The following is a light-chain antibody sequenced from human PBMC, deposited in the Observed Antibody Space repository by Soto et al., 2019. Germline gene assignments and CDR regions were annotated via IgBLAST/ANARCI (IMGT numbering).Light chain of an antibody. CDR3: ATWDGSLPAEV. Sequence: QSVLTQPPSVSAAPGQKVIISCSGSSSNIGNNYVSWYQQLPGTAPKLLIYDNNKRPSGIPDRFSGSKSGTSGTLDITGLQTGDEADYYCATWDGSLPAEVFGGGTKLTVL. CDR1: SSNIGNNY. V-gene: IGLV1-51*01. CDR2: DNN. J-gene: IGLJ2*01.